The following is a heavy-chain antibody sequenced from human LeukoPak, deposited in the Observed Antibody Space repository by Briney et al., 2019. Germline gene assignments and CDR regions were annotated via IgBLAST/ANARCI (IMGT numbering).Heavy chain of an antibody. J-gene: IGHJ3*02. CDR1: GYTFTSYG. Sequence: GASVKVSCKASGYTFTSYGISWVRQAPGQGLEWMGGIIPVFGTANYAQKFQGRVTITADESTSTTYMELSSLRSEDTAVYYCARDRVVGLGFDNAFDIWGHGTMVTVSS. V-gene: IGHV1-69*13. CDR2: IIPVFGTA. CDR3: ARDRVVGLGFDNAFDI. D-gene: IGHD2-15*01.